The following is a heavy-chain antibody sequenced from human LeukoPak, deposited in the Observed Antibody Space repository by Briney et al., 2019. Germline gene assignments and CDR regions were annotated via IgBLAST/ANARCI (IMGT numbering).Heavy chain of an antibody. CDR3: ARGAYCSGSSCYQY. CDR1: GGSISSYY. CDR2: IYYSGST. J-gene: IGHJ4*02. V-gene: IGHV4-59*01. Sequence: SETLSLTCTVSGGSISSYYWSWIRQPPGKGLEWIGYIYYSGSTNYNPSLKSRVTISVDTSKNQFSLKLSSVTAADTAVYYCARGAYCSGSSCYQYWGQGTLVTVSS. D-gene: IGHD2-15*01.